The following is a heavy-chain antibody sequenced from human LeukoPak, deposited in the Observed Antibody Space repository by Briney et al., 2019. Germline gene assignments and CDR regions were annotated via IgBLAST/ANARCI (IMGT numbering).Heavy chain of an antibody. CDR2: VNYSGHT. CDR1: GGSISSSNYY. CDR3: TRRSITGASDY. V-gene: IGHV4-39*01. J-gene: IGHJ4*02. D-gene: IGHD1-20*01. Sequence: KASETLSLTCTVSGGSISSSNYYCGWLRQPPGKGLEWIGSVNYSGHTYYNPSLNSRVTLSVDTSRNQFSLRLSSVTASDTAVYYCTRRSITGASDYWGQGTLVTVSS.